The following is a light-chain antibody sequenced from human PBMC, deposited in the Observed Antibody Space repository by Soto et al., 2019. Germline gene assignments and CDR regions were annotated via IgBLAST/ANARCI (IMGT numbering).Light chain of an antibody. CDR2: GNI. CDR1: SSNIGAGYD. CDR3: QSYDTSLSAVV. V-gene: IGLV1-40*01. J-gene: IGLJ2*01. Sequence: QSVLTQPPSVSGAPGQRVTISCTGSSSNIGAGYDVHWYQHLPGTAPKLLISGNINRPSGVPGRFSGSKSGTSASLAITGLQAEDEADYYCQSYDTSLSAVVFGGGTKLTVL.